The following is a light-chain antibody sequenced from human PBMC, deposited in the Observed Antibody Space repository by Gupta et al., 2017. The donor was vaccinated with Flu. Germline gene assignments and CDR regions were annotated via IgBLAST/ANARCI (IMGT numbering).Light chain of an antibody. J-gene: IGKJ1*01. V-gene: IGKV3-15*01. CDR2: GAS. CDR3: QQYNDWPRT. CDR1: QGISSN. Sequence: EIVMTQSQVTLSVSTGERATLSCRASQGISSNLAWYQQKPGQAPRLLIYGASTRATGIPARFSGSGSGTEFTLTISSLQSEDLAFYYCQQYNDWPRTFGLGTKVEIK.